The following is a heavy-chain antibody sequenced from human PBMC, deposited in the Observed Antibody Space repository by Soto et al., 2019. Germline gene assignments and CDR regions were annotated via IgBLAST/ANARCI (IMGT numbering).Heavy chain of an antibody. V-gene: IGHV4-34*01. CDR3: ARTPRYGALQGFDY. J-gene: IGHJ4*02. D-gene: IGHD4-4*01. Sequence: PSETLSLTCAVYGGSFSGYYWSWIRQPPGKGLDWFGEINHSGSTNYNPSLKSRVTISVDTSKNQFSLKLSSVTAADTFVYYCARTPRYGALQGFDYWGQGTLVTVSS. CDR2: INHSGST. CDR1: GGSFSGYY.